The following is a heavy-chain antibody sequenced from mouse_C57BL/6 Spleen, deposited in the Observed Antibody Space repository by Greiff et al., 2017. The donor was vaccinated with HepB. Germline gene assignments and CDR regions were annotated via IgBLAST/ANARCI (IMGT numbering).Heavy chain of an antibody. V-gene: IGHV5-9-1*02. Sequence: EVHLVESGEGLVKPGGSLKLSCAASGFTFSSYAMSWVRQTPEKRLEWVAYISSGGDYIYYADTAKGRFTISRDNARNTLYLQMSSLKSEDTAMYYCTRDEDYYGSSYGYFDVWGTGTTVTVSS. CDR3: TRDEDYYGSSYGYFDV. J-gene: IGHJ1*03. D-gene: IGHD1-1*01. CDR2: ISSGGDYI. CDR1: GFTFSSYA.